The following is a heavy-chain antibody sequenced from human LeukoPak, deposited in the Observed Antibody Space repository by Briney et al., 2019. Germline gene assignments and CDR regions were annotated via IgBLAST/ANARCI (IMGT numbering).Heavy chain of an antibody. J-gene: IGHJ5*02. Sequence: SETLSLTYTVSGGSISSYYWSWIRQPAGKGLEWIGRIYTSGSTNYNPSLKSRVTMSVETSKNQFSLKLSSVTAADTAVYYCARDQLVPAAMYNWFDPWGQGTLVTVSS. CDR1: GGSISSYY. D-gene: IGHD2-2*01. V-gene: IGHV4-4*07. CDR2: IYTSGST. CDR3: ARDQLVPAAMYNWFDP.